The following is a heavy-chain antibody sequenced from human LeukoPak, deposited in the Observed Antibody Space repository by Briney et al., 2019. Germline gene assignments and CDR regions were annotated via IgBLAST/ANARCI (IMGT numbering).Heavy chain of an antibody. CDR2: ISAYNGNT. V-gene: IGHV1-18*01. CDR1: GYTFTSYG. CDR3: AREDPYSGSYYSPSAY. D-gene: IGHD1-26*01. J-gene: IGHJ4*02. Sequence: WASVKVSCKASGYTFTSYGISWVRQAPGQGLEWMGWISAYNGNTNYAQKLQGRVTMTTDTSTSTAYMELRSLRSDDTAVYYCAREDPYSGSYYSPSAYWGQGTLVTVSS.